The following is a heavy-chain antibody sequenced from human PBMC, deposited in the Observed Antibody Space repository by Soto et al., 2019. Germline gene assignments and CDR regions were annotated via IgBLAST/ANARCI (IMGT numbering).Heavy chain of an antibody. V-gene: IGHV3-23*01. CDR1: GFTFSSYA. CDR3: AKEDRVLRYFDWLLYLYGMDV. D-gene: IGHD3-9*01. J-gene: IGHJ6*02. Sequence: GGSLRLSCAASGFTFSSYAMSWVRQAPGKGLEWVSAISGSGGSTYYADSVKGRFTTSRDNSKNTLYLQMNSLRAEDTAVYYCAKEDRVLRYFDWLLYLYGMDVWGQGTTVTVSS. CDR2: ISGSGGST.